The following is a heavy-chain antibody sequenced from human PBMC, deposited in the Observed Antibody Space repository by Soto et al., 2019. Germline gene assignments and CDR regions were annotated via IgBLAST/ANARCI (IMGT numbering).Heavy chain of an antibody. D-gene: IGHD6-19*01. V-gene: IGHV5-51*01. CDR1: GKTFINQW. Sequence: GEPLKISCKVSGKTFINQWIAWVRQMPGKGLEWMGIIYPGDSDARYSPSFAGQVTISVDKSITTAYLHWSSLEASDSAMYYCARQGDMAATPADAFDIWGQGTMVTVSS. J-gene: IGHJ3*02. CDR2: IYPGDSDA. CDR3: ARQGDMAATPADAFDI.